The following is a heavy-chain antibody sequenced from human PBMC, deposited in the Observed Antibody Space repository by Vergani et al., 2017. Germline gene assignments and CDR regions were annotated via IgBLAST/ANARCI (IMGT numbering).Heavy chain of an antibody. V-gene: IGHV3-21*01. CDR3: ARVSDALDAFDI. J-gene: IGHJ3*02. CDR2: ISSSSSYI. Sequence: EVQLVESGGGRVKPGGSLRLSCAASGFTFSSYSMNWVRQAPGKGLEWVSSISSSSSYIYYADSVKGRFTISRDNAKNSLYLQMNSLRAEDTAVYYCARVSDALDAFDIWGQGTMVTVSS. CDR1: GFTFSSYS.